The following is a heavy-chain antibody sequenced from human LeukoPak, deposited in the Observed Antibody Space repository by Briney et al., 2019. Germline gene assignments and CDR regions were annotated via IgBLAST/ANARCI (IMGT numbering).Heavy chain of an antibody. J-gene: IGHJ4*02. CDR1: GYTFTAYY. Sequence: ASVKVSCTASGYTFTAYYMHWVRQAPGQGLEWMGWINPDSGGTNYAQRFQGRVTMTRDTSISTAYMGLSRLRSDDTAVYYCARGPPNYDFWSGYLGYWGQGTLVTVSS. CDR2: INPDSGGT. CDR3: ARGPPNYDFWSGYLGY. D-gene: IGHD3-3*01. V-gene: IGHV1-2*02.